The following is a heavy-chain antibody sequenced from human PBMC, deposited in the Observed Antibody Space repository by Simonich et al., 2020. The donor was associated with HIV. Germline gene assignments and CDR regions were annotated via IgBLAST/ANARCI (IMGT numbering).Heavy chain of an antibody. J-gene: IGHJ3*02. CDR1: GYRFTGFY. CDR2: ISAYNVNT. Sequence: QVQLVQSGAEVKKPGASVKVSCKASGYRFTGFYMHGVRQAPGQGLEWMGWISAYNVNTNYAQKLQGRVTMTTDTSTSTAYMELRSLRSDDTAVYYCARGVTPYDAFDIWGQGTMVTVSS. CDR3: ARGVTPYDAFDI. D-gene: IGHD2-15*01. V-gene: IGHV1-18*04.